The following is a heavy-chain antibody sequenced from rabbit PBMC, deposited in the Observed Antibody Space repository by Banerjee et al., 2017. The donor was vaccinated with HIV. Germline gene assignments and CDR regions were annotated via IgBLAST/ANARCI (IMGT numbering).Heavy chain of an antibody. Sequence: QEQLEESGGGLVKPEGSLTLTCKASGFDFSSYGVSWVRQAPGKGLEWIGYIDTVFGSTYYATWVNGRFTISKTSSTTGTLQMTSLTAADTATYFCARTFSRGDAGVNLWGPGTLVTVS. D-gene: IGHD4-2*01. CDR1: GFDFSSYG. J-gene: IGHJ4*01. CDR2: IDTVFGST. CDR3: ARTFSRGDAGVNL. V-gene: IGHV1S45*01.